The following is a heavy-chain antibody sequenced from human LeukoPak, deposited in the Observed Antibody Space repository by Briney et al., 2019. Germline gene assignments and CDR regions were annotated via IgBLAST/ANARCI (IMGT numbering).Heavy chain of an antibody. CDR1: GFTFSTYA. Sequence: GGSLRLSCAASGFTFSTYAMNWVRQAPGKGLEWVSSISSSSSYIYYADSVKGRFTISRDNAKNSLYLQMNSLRAEDTAVYYCARERELCFDYWGQGTLVTVSS. J-gene: IGHJ4*02. CDR2: ISSSSSYI. CDR3: ARERELCFDY. V-gene: IGHV3-21*01. D-gene: IGHD1-26*01.